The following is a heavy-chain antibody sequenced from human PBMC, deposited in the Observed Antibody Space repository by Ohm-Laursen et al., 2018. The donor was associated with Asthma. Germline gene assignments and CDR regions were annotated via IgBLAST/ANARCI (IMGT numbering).Heavy chain of an antibody. D-gene: IGHD6-13*01. CDR1: GFTFSSYA. V-gene: IGHV3-48*02. Sequence: SLRLSRAASGFTFSSYALNWVRQAPGKGLDWVSYINGDSKSIHYGDSVRGRFTISRDNAKNSLYLQMNNLRDEDTAVYYCARADSSNWDFDYWGPGTQVTVSS. CDR3: ARADSSNWDFDY. J-gene: IGHJ4*02. CDR2: INGDSKSI.